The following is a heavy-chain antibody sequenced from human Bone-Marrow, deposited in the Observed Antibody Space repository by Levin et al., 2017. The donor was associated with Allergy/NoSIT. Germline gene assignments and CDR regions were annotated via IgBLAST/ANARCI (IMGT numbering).Heavy chain of an antibody. CDR2: ISGSGGST. J-gene: IGHJ6*02. CDR3: AKPIVVVPAARDTAPHRIAAAGTVSALYYYYGMDV. CDR1: GFTFSSYA. Sequence: GGSLRLSCAASGFTFSSYAMSWVRQAPGKGLEWVSAISGSGGSTYYADSVKGRFTISRDNSKNTLYLQMNSLRAEDTAVYYCAKPIVVVPAARDTAPHRIAAAGTVSALYYYYGMDVWGQGTTVTVSS. V-gene: IGHV3-23*01. D-gene: IGHD2-2*01.